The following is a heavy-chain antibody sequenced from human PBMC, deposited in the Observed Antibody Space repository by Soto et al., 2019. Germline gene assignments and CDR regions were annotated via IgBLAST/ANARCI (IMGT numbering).Heavy chain of an antibody. CDR1: GFTFSSYV. CDR3: AREGLLHHNWFDP. Sequence: QVQLVESGGGVVQPGRSLRLSCAASGFTFSSYVMHWVRQAPGKGLEWVAAMWHDGSYKFHADSVKGRFTISRDNSKNTLYLQIDSLRADDTAVYYCAREGLLHHNWFDPWGQGTLVTVSS. CDR2: MWHDGSYK. J-gene: IGHJ5*02. V-gene: IGHV3-33*01. D-gene: IGHD3-22*01.